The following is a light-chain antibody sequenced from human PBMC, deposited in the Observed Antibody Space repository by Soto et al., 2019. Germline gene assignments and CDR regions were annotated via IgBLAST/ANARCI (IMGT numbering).Light chain of an antibody. CDR1: QSINSN. CDR3: QQYNTWPGWT. V-gene: IGKV3-15*01. J-gene: IGKJ1*01. Sequence: EVVMTQSPAALSVSPGERATLSCRASQSINSNLAWYQQKPGQAPRLLVYGASTMATGIPATFSGTGSGTEFTLTISSLQSEDFAVYYCQQYNTWPGWTFGQGTKVEIK. CDR2: GAS.